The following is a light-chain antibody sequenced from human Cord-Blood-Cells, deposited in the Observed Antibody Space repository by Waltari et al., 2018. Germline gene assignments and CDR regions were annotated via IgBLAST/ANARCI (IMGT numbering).Light chain of an antibody. CDR1: QSISSY. Sequence: DIQMTQSPSSLSASVGDRVTITGRASQSISSYLNWYQQKPGKAPKLLIYAASSLQSGVPSRFSGSGSGTDFTLTISSLQPEDFATYYCQQSYSTPPTFCQGTKVEIK. J-gene: IGKJ1*01. CDR2: AAS. CDR3: QQSYSTPPT. V-gene: IGKV1-39*01.